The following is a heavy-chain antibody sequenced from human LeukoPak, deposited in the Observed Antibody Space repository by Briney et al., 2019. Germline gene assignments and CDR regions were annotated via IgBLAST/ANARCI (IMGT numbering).Heavy chain of an antibody. CDR2: ISYDGSNK. J-gene: IGHJ3*02. CDR1: GFTFSSYA. D-gene: IGHD3-22*01. Sequence: PGGSLRLSCAASGFTFSSYAMHWVRQAPGKGLEWVAVISYDGSNKYYADSVKGRFTISRDNSKNTLYLQMNSLRAEDTAVYYCAKAGYYYDSSGSQDAFDIWGQGTMVTVSS. CDR3: AKAGYYYDSSGSQDAFDI. V-gene: IGHV3-30*04.